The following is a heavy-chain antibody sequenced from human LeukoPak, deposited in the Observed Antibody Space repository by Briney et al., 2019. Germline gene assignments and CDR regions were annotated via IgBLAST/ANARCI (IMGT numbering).Heavy chain of an antibody. Sequence: SVKVSCKASGGTFSSYAFTWVRQAPGQGLEWMGGIIPIFGAANYAQKFQGRVTITADESTSTAYMELSSLRSEDTAVYYCARVFRDYAHPSPFDFWRQGTLVTVSS. CDR2: IIPIFGAA. V-gene: IGHV1-69*01. D-gene: IGHD4-17*01. J-gene: IGHJ4*02. CDR1: GGTFSSYA. CDR3: ARVFRDYAHPSPFDF.